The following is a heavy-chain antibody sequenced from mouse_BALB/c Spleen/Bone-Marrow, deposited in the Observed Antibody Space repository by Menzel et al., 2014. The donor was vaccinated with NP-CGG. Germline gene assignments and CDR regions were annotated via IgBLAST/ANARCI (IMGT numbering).Heavy chain of an antibody. CDR2: INPSNGRT. V-gene: IGHV1S81*02. D-gene: IGHD1-1*01. CDR1: GYTFTSYW. Sequence: VPLQQSGAELVKPGASVKLSCKASGYTFTSYWMHWVKQRPGQGLEWIGEINPSNGRTNYNEKFKSKATLTVDKSSSTAYMQLSSLTSEDSAVYYCAREGNYYGSIAMDYWGQGTSVTVSS. CDR3: AREGNYYGSIAMDY. J-gene: IGHJ4*01.